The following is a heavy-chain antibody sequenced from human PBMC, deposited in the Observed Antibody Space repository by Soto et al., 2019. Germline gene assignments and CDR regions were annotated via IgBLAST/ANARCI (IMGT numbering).Heavy chain of an antibody. CDR2: IYYSGST. CDR3: ARGGGYSSGRADAFDI. J-gene: IGHJ3*02. D-gene: IGHD6-19*01. V-gene: IGHV4-31*03. CDR1: GGSISSGGYY. Sequence: PSETLSLTCTVSGGSISSGGYYWSWIRQHPGKGQEWIGYIYYSGSTYYNQSLKSRITISVDTSKNQFSLKLSSVTAADTAVYYCARGGGYSSGRADAFDIWGQGTMVTVSS.